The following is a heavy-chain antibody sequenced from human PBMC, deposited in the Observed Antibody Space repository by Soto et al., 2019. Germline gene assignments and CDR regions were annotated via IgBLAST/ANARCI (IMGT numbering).Heavy chain of an antibody. Sequence: ASVEFSRNASGYTFTCYDINWVRQATGQGLERMGWMNPNSGNTGYAQKFQGRGTMTRNTSISTAYMELSSLRSEDTAVYYCARGRISGSGWFRGTTNWFDPWGQGTLVTVSS. D-gene: IGHD6-19*01. CDR2: MNPNSGNT. V-gene: IGHV1-8*01. CDR1: GYTFTCYD. CDR3: ARGRISGSGWFRGTTNWFDP. J-gene: IGHJ5*02.